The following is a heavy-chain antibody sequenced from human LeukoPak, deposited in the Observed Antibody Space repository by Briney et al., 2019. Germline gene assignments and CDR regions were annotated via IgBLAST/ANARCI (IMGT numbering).Heavy chain of an antibody. V-gene: IGHV1-2*02. J-gene: IGHJ4*02. CDR1: GYSFTAFY. Sequence: ASVKVSCKASGYSFTAFYIHWVRQAPGQGLEWMGWIHPRSGETNYAYKFRGRVTMARDTSISTAYMDLGSLGSDDTAVYYCARDGEYGTGSYYRGCFDYWGQGILVTVSS. CDR2: IHPRSGET. D-gene: IGHD3-10*01. CDR3: ARDGEYGTGSYYRGCFDY.